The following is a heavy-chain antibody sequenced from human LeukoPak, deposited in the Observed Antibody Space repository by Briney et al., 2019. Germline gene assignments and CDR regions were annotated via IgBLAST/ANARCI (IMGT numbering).Heavy chain of an antibody. J-gene: IGHJ4*02. CDR2: IHYTGGT. CDR3: ATVRMYTAYFDY. D-gene: IGHD1-14*01. V-gene: IGHV4-61*01. Sequence: PSETLSLTCTVSGGSISSRSYYLSWIRQPPGKGLEWIGYIHYTGGTNYSPSLKSRLTISVDTSKNQFSLKLSSVTAADTAVYYCATVRMYTAYFDYWGQGALVTVSS. CDR1: GGSISSRSYY.